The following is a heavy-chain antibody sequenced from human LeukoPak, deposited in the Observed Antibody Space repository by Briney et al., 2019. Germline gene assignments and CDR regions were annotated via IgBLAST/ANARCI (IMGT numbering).Heavy chain of an antibody. V-gene: IGHV3-43*01. Sequence: GGSLRLSCVASGFTFDEHTMHWVRQTPGKGLEWVSLVTRDGYYTYYADSVKGRFTISRDNSKNSLYLQMNSLRSEDTALYYCANERLRYFYSWGQGTLVTVSS. CDR2: VTRDGYYT. D-gene: IGHD1-14*01. CDR3: ANERLRYFYS. J-gene: IGHJ4*02. CDR1: GFTFDEHT.